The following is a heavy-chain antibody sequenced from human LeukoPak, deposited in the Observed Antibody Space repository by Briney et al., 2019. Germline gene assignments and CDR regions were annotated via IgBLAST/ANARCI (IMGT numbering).Heavy chain of an antibody. J-gene: IGHJ6*03. CDR2: ISSSSSYI. CDR1: GFTFSSSS. Sequence: GGSLRLSCAASGFTFSSSSMNWVRQAPGKGLEWVSSISSSSSYIYYADSVKGRFTISRDNAKNSLYLQMNSLRAEDTAVYYCARRVGRWFGERAYYYNYMDVWDKGTPVTISS. CDR3: ARRVGRWFGERAYYYNYMDV. D-gene: IGHD3-10*01. V-gene: IGHV3-21*01.